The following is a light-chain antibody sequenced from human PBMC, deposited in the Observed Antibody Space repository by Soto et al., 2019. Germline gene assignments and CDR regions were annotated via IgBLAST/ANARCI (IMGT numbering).Light chain of an antibody. CDR2: KAS. J-gene: IGKJ4*01. Sequence: DIQMTQSPSTLSASVGDRVTITCRASQTINTWVAWYQQKPGKSPNILIYKASTLEGGVPSRISGSGSGTEFTLNIRSLQPDDFATYYCQQYYINPVTFGGGTRVEIK. CDR3: QQYYINPVT. CDR1: QTINTW. V-gene: IGKV1-5*03.